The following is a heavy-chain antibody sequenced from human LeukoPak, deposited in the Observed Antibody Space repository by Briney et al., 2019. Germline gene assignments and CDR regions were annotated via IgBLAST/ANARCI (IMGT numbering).Heavy chain of an antibody. CDR2: MYYSGST. Sequence: SETLSLTCTVSGVSISSRSYYWGWIRQPPGKGLEWIGSMYYSGSTNYNPSLKSRITISVDTSKNQFSLKLSAVTAADTAVYYCARGDSYVQIDYWGQGTLVTVSS. V-gene: IGHV4-39*01. J-gene: IGHJ4*02. CDR3: ARGDSYVQIDY. D-gene: IGHD2-21*02. CDR1: GVSISSRSYY.